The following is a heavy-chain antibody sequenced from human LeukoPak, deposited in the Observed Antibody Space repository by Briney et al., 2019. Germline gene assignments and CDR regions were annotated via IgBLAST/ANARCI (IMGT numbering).Heavy chain of an antibody. CDR1: GFTFSSYW. Sequence: GGSLRLSCAGSGFTFSSYWMHWVRQAPGKGLEWVANIRQDGSEKYYVDSVKGRFTIFRDNAKNALYLQMNSLRAEDTAVYYCARRYFEYWGQGTLVTVSS. J-gene: IGHJ4*02. CDR3: ARRYFEY. V-gene: IGHV3-7*03. CDR2: IRQDGSEK.